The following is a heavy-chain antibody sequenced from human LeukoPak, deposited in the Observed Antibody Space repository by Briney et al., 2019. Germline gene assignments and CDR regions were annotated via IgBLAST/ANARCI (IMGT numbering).Heavy chain of an antibody. V-gene: IGHV3-13*01. CDR1: GFTLNYYD. J-gene: IGHJ2*01. Sequence: GGSLRLSCAVSGFTLNYYDMHWVRQAPGKRLEWVSAIRTTGDTHYPDSVKGRFAMSREDAKNSVHLQMNTLRAGDTAVYYCARGVSYYYDNSGHPGWYFDLWGRGTLVTVSS. CDR3: ARGVSYYYDNSGHPGWYFDL. CDR2: IRTTGDT. D-gene: IGHD3-22*01.